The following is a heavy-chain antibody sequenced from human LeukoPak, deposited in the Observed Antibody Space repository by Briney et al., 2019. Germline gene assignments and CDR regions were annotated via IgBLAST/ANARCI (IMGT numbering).Heavy chain of an antibody. D-gene: IGHD3-3*01. Sequence: PSETLSLTCTVSGASITTGGYYWSWIRQHPVKGLEWLAYIYYSGSTYYNPSFKSRVTISIDASENQFSLKLSSVTAADTAVYYCARGSGYYSWFDPWGQGTLVTVSS. CDR2: IYYSGST. V-gene: IGHV4-31*03. CDR1: GASITTGGYY. CDR3: ARGSGYYSWFDP. J-gene: IGHJ5*02.